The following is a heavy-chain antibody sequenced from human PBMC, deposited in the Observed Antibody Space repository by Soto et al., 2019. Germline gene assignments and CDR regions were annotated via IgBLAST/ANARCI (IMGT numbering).Heavy chain of an antibody. CDR3: ARDYCTNGVCYIFDY. D-gene: IGHD2-8*01. J-gene: IGHJ4*02. CDR1: GFTFSSYA. Sequence: GGSMRLSCAASGFTFSSYAMHWVRQAPGKGLEWVAVISYDGSNKYYADSVKGRFTISRDNSKNTLYLQMNSLRAEDTAVYYCARDYCTNGVCYIFDYWGKGTLVTVS. CDR2: ISYDGSNK. V-gene: IGHV3-30-3*01.